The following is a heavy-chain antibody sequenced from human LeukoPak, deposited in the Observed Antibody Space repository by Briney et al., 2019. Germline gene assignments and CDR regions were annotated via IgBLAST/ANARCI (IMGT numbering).Heavy chain of an antibody. D-gene: IGHD3-3*01. CDR3: EKDVIYNYVFGGGYLDFFDY. CDR1: GFTFSSYA. CDR2: ISGSGGST. V-gene: IGHV3-23*01. Sequence: GGSLRLSCAASGFTFSSYAMSWVRQAPGKGLEWVSAISGSGGSTYYADSVNGRFTISKDNSENTLYLEMNSLRAEYTAVYYCEKDVIYNYVFGGGYLDFFDYGAQGPLVTFPS. J-gene: IGHJ4*02.